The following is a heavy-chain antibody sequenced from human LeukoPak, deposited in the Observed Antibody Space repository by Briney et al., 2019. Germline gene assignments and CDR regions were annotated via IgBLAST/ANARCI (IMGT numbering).Heavy chain of an antibody. D-gene: IGHD5-24*01. Sequence: GRSLRLSCAASGFTFSSYAMHWVRQAPGKGLEWVSAISGSGGSTYYADSVKGRFTISRDNAKNSLYLQMNSLRAEDTALYYCAKGAGRWLQLFYYYGMDVWGQGTTVTVSS. CDR3: AKGAGRWLQLFYYYGMDV. J-gene: IGHJ6*02. V-gene: IGHV3-23*01. CDR1: GFTFSSYA. CDR2: ISGSGGST.